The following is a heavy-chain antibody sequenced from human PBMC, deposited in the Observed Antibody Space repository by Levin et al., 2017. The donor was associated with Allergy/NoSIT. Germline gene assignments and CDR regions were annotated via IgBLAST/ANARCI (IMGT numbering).Heavy chain of an antibody. Sequence: KISCKASGGTFSSYAISWVRQAPGQGLEWMGGIIPIFGTANYAQKFQGRVTITADESTSTAYMELSSLRSEDTAVYYCASPGSAARARWYFDYWGQGTLVTVSS. J-gene: IGHJ4*02. CDR2: IIPIFGTA. V-gene: IGHV1-69*01. CDR3: ASPGSAARARWYFDY. D-gene: IGHD4-23*01. CDR1: GGTFSSYA.